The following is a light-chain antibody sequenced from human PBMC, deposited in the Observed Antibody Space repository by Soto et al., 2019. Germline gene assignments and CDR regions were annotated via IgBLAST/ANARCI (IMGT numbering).Light chain of an antibody. J-gene: IGKJ1*01. V-gene: IGKV3-20*01. CDR3: QQYSSSGT. CDR1: QSVSSYY. Sequence: EILLTHSPGTLSLHHGARDTLYCMASQSVSSYYVAWYQQTPGQAPRLLIYGASNRATGIPDRFSGSGSGTDFPLTISRLEAEDFAVYYYQQYSSSGTFGQGTKVDIK. CDR2: GAS.